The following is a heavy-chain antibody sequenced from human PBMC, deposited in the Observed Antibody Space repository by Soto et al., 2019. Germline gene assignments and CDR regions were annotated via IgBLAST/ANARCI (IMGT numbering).Heavy chain of an antibody. CDR2: IYRDGYT. CDR3: GRLFVSGPGPFDP. CDR1: GFTVSSNY. Sequence: EVQLVESGGDLVQPGGSLRLSCAASGFTVSSNYMTWVRQAPGKGLEWVSVIYRDGYTYYADSVKGRFTISRDNSKNTLYLKMNPQRAEDRAVYYGGRLFVSGPGPFDPGGQGPLVTVPS. V-gene: IGHV3-66*04. J-gene: IGHJ5*02. D-gene: IGHD3-10*01.